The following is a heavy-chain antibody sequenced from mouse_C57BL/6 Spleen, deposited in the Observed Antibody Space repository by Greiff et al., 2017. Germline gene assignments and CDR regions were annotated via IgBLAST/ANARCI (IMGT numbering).Heavy chain of an antibody. Sequence: QVQLQQPGAELVKPGASVKLSCKASGYTFTSYWMHWVKQRPGQGLEWIGMIHPNSGSTNYNEKFKSKATLTVDKSSSTAYMQLSSLTSEDSAVYYWARPGGSSHFDYWGQGTTLTVSS. J-gene: IGHJ2*01. CDR2: IHPNSGST. CDR3: ARPGGSSHFDY. V-gene: IGHV1-64*01. D-gene: IGHD1-1*01. CDR1: GYTFTSYW.